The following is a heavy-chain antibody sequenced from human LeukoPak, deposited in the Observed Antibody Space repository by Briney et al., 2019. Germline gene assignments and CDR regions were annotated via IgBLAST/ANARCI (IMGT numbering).Heavy chain of an antibody. D-gene: IGHD5-18*01. CDR3: ARGEPNVDTAISY. CDR2: IWYDGSNK. V-gene: IGHV3-33*01. Sequence: GGSLRLSCAASGFTFSSYGMHWVRQAPGKGLEWVAVIWYDGSNKYYADSVKGRFTISRDNSKNTLYLQMNSLRAEDTAVYYCARGEPNVDTAISYWGQGTLVTVPS. J-gene: IGHJ4*02. CDR1: GFTFSSYG.